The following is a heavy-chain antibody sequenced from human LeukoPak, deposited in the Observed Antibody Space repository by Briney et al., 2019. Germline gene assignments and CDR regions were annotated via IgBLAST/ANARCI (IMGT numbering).Heavy chain of an antibody. CDR2: IVVGSGNT. D-gene: IGHD3-22*01. CDR3: AASPRDESSGYTY. V-gene: IGHV1-58*02. Sequence: SVKVSCKASGFTFTSSAMQWVRQARGQRLEWIGWIVVGSGNTNYAQKFQERVTITRDMSTSTAYMELSSLRSEDTAVYYCAASPRDESSGYTYWGQGTLVTVSS. CDR1: GFTFTSSA. J-gene: IGHJ4*02.